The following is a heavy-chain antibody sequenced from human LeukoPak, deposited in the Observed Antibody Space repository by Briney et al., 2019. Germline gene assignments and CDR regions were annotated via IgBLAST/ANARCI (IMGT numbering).Heavy chain of an antibody. CDR2: IKQDGSEK. CDR1: GFTFSSYW. J-gene: IGHJ6*03. V-gene: IGHV3-7*01. CDR3: ARDRAISSGGYYYYYMDV. D-gene: IGHD6-19*01. Sequence: GGSLRLSCAASGFTFSSYWMSWVRQAPGKGLEGGANIKQDGSEKYYVDSVKGRFTISRDNAKNSLYLQMNSLRAEDTAVYYCARDRAISSGGYYYYYMDVWGKGTTVTISS.